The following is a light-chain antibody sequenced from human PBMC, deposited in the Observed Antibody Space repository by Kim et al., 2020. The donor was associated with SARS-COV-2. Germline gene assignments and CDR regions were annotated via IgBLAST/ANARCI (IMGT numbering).Light chain of an antibody. CDR1: SSDVGGYNY. Sequence: GQSITISCTGTSSDVGGYNYVSWYQQHPNKAPKLMIYDVSNRPSGVSNRFSGSKSGNTASLTISGLQAEDEADYYCSSYTSSSRVVFGGGTQLTVL. J-gene: IGLJ3*02. CDR2: DVS. V-gene: IGLV2-14*03. CDR3: SSYTSSSRVV.